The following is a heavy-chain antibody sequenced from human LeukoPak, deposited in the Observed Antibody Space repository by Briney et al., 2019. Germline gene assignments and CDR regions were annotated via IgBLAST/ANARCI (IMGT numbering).Heavy chain of an antibody. CDR2: ISSSSSCI. CDR3: AQGIAVAGLDY. Sequence: GGSLRLSCAASGFTFSSYSMNWVRQAPGKGLEWVSSISSSSSCIYYADSVKGRFTISRDNAKNSLYLQMNSLRAEDTAVYYCAQGIAVAGLDYWGQGTLVTVSS. D-gene: IGHD6-19*01. J-gene: IGHJ4*02. CDR1: GFTFSSYS. V-gene: IGHV3-21*01.